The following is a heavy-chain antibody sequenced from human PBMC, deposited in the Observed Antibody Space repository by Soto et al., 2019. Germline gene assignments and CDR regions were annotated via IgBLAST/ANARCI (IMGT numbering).Heavy chain of an antibody. CDR2: LYSGGST. V-gene: IGHV3-66*01. J-gene: IGHJ4*02. CDR3: AVAARGERLLEFDN. Sequence: EVQLVESGGGLVQPGGSLRLSCVASGFTVSSKYMSWVRQAPGKGLEWVSVLYSGGSTYYADSVRDRFTISRDNSRNTLYLQMSGLRVEDTAIYYCAVAARGERLLEFDNRGRGTLVTVSS. D-gene: IGHD6-25*01. CDR1: GFTVSSKY.